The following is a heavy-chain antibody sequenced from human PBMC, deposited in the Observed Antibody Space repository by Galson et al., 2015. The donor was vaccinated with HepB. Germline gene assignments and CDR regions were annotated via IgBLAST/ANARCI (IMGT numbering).Heavy chain of an antibody. CDR3: ARARGRVDYYYMDV. V-gene: IGHV1-8*01. D-gene: IGHD3-10*01. Sequence: SVKVSCKASGYTFTSYDINWVRRATGQGLKWMGWMNPNSGNTGYAQKFQGRVTMTRNTSISTAYVELSSLRSEDTAVYYCARARGRVDYYYMDVWGKGTTVTVSS. CDR2: MNPNSGNT. CDR1: GYTFTSYD. J-gene: IGHJ6*03.